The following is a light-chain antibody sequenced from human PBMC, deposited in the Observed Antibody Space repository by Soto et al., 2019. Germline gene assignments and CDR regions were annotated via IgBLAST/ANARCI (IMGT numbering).Light chain of an antibody. V-gene: IGKV3-15*01. CDR3: QQYTNWPPVT. CDR2: GAS. J-gene: IGKJ5*01. CDR1: QSVSSN. Sequence: EIVMTQSPATLSVSPRERATLSCRASQSVSSNLAWYQQKPGQAPRLLIYGASTRATGIPARFSGSGSGTEFTLTISSLQSEDFAVYYCQQYTNWPPVTFGQGTRLEIK.